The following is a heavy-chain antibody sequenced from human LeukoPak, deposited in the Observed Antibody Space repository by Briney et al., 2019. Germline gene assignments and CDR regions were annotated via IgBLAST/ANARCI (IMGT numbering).Heavy chain of an antibody. CDR3: ARDRPDYGDYVWETSRTWGYYYYYMDV. CDR1: GFTVSSNY. V-gene: IGHV3-53*01. Sequence: QTGGSLRLSCAASGFTVSSNYMSWVRQAPGKGLEWVSVIYSGGSTYYADSVKGRFTISRDNSKNTLYLQMNSLRAEDTAVYYCARDRPDYGDYVWETSRTWGYYYYYMDVWGKGTTVTVSS. D-gene: IGHD4-17*01. CDR2: IYSGGST. J-gene: IGHJ6*03.